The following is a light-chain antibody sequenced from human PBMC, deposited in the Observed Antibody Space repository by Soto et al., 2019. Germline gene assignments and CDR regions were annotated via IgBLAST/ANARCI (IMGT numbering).Light chain of an antibody. CDR2: WAS. Sequence: DIVMTQSPDSLAVSLGERASINFESSQILLHSSNNKNYLAWYQQKPGQPPKLLIYWASTRESGVPDRFSGSGSGTDFTLTISSLQAEDVAVYYCQQFYNTPLTFGQGTKVDIK. CDR3: QQFYNTPLT. V-gene: IGKV4-1*01. J-gene: IGKJ1*01. CDR1: QILLHSSNNKNY.